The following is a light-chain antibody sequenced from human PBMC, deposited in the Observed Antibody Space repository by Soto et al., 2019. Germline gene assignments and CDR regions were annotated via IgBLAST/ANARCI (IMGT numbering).Light chain of an antibody. CDR2: MVS. Sequence: DVVMTQSPLSLPVTLGQPASISCRSSQSLVYSDGNTYLNWFHQRPGQSPRRLIYMVSNRDSGVPDRFSGSGSGPDFTLEISRVEAEDVGVYYCMQGTCWPRLTFGGGTKVEIK. V-gene: IGKV2-30*01. CDR1: QSLVYSDGNTY. CDR3: MQGTCWPRLT. J-gene: IGKJ4*02.